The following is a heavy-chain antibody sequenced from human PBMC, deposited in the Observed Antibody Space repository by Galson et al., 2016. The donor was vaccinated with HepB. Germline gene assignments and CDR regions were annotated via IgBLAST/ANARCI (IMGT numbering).Heavy chain of an antibody. CDR3: ARAGAGEGFDY. CDR2: IYSGGST. CDR1: GFTVSSNY. J-gene: IGHJ4*02. V-gene: IGHV3-53*04. D-gene: IGHD7-27*01. Sequence: SLRLSCAVSGFTVSSNYMSWVRQAPGRGLEWVSVIYSGGSTYYADSVKGRFTISRHNYKNTVYLQMDSLRAEDTAVYYCARAGAGEGFDYWGQGTLVTVSS.